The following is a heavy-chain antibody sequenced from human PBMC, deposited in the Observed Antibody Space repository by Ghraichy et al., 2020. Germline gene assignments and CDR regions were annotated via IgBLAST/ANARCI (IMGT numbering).Heavy chain of an antibody. CDR3: ASKIGYCTGGVCYVEDY. Sequence: GGSLRLSCAASGFTFSSYSMNWVRQAPGKGLEWVSSISSSSSYIYYADSVKGRFTISRDNAKNSLYLQMNSLRAEDTAVYYCASKIGYCTGGVCYVEDYWGQGTLVTVSS. D-gene: IGHD2-8*02. CDR2: ISSSSSYI. J-gene: IGHJ4*02. CDR1: GFTFSSYS. V-gene: IGHV3-21*01.